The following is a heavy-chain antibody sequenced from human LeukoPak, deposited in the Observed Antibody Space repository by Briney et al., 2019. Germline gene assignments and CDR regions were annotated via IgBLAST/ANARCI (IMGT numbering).Heavy chain of an antibody. CDR2: IYYRGST. CDR3: ARGLLVGNTGYYFDY. D-gene: IGHD1-26*01. Sequence: PSETLSLTCTVSGGSISSYYWSWIRQPPGKGLEWIGYIYYRGSTNYNPSLKSRVTISVDTSKNQFSLKLSSVTAADTAVYYCARGLLVGNTGYYFDYWGQGTLVTVSS. CDR1: GGSISSYY. V-gene: IGHV4-59*01. J-gene: IGHJ4*02.